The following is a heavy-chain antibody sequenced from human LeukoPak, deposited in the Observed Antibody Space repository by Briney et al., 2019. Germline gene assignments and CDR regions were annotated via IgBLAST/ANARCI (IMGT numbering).Heavy chain of an antibody. CDR3: ANYGDYVAKY. CDR1: GGSISSYH. J-gene: IGHJ4*02. Sequence: SETLSLTCTVSGGSISSYHWTWIRQPPGKGLEWIGYIYYSGSTNYNPSLKSRVTMSIDTSKNQFSLKLSSVTAADTAIYYCANYGDYVAKYWGQGTLVIVSS. CDR2: IYYSGST. V-gene: IGHV4-59*01. D-gene: IGHD4-17*01.